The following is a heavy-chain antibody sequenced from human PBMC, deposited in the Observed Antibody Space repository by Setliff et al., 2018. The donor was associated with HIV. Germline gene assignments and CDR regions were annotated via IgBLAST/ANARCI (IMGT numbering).Heavy chain of an antibody. CDR1: GGTFSSYA. Sequence: SVKVSCKASGGTFSSYAISWVRQAPGQGLEWMGGIIPILGIANYAQKFQGRVMITADKSTSAAYMELSSLRSEDTAVYYCARGADTARLPREYYYYYGMDVWGQGTTVTVSS. J-gene: IGHJ6*02. CDR3: ARGADTARLPREYYYYYGMDV. D-gene: IGHD5-18*01. CDR2: IIPILGIA. V-gene: IGHV1-69*10.